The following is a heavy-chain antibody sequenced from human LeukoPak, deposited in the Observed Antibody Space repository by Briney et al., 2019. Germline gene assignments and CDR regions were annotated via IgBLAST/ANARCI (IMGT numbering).Heavy chain of an antibody. Sequence: GGSLRLSCAASGFTFSDYVMIWVRQAPGKGLEWVSGITASGDRTFYGDSVRGRFTISRDNSKNTLYLQMNSLRAEDTAVYYCARQIAVAGTFDYWGQGTLVTVSS. J-gene: IGHJ4*02. CDR2: ITASGDRT. D-gene: IGHD6-19*01. V-gene: IGHV3-23*01. CDR3: ARQIAVAGTFDY. CDR1: GFTFSDYV.